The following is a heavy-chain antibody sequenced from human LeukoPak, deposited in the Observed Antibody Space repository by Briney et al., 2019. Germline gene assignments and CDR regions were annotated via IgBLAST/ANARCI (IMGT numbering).Heavy chain of an antibody. CDR1: GGSMSPYY. CDR2: IFYTGGT. Sequence: SETLSLTCTVSGGSMSPYYWSWMRQPPGKGREYVGYIFYTGGTNYNPSLKRRVTVSLDTPNNQFSLKLSSVTATDTAVYYCARLGFCRGDNCLDDYWGQGTLVTVSS. V-gene: IGHV4-59*08. J-gene: IGHJ4*02. CDR3: ARLGFCRGDNCLDDY. D-gene: IGHD2-15*01.